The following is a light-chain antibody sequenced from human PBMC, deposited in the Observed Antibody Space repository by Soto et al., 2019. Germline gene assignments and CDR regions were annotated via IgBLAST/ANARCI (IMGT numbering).Light chain of an antibody. CDR2: KAS. Sequence: IQMTESPATLSASVLDRVTITFLASQTIDSWLAWYQQRPGKPPNLLIYKASTLASGVPSRFSGSGSGTEFTLTISSLQPDDFATYYCQHYNSYSEAFGQGTKVDIK. V-gene: IGKV1-5*03. CDR3: QHYNSYSEA. J-gene: IGKJ1*01. CDR1: QTIDSW.